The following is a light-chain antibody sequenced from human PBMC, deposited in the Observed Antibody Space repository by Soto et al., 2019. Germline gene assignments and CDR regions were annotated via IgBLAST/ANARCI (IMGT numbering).Light chain of an antibody. CDR3: QQLNSFT. J-gene: IGKJ4*01. CDR1: QGISSY. V-gene: IGKV1-9*01. Sequence: DIQLTQSPSFLSASIGDRVTIICRASQGISSYLAWYQQKPGKAPKLLIYAASTLQSGVPSRFSGSGSGTEFTLTISSLQPEDFATYYCQQLNSFTFGGGTKVDIK. CDR2: AAS.